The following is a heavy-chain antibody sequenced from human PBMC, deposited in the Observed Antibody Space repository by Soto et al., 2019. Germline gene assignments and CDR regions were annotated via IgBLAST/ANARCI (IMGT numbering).Heavy chain of an antibody. CDR1: GFTFSSYA. D-gene: IGHD3-9*01. CDR3: AKRYDRWQWYDYYYYYMDV. CDR2: ISGSGGST. Sequence: GGSLRLSCAASGFTFSSYAMSWVRQAPGKGLEWVSAISGSGGSTYYADSVKGRFTISRDNSKNTLYLQMNSLRAEDTPVHYCAKRYDRWQWYDYYYYYMDVWGKXTTDTVSS. J-gene: IGHJ6*03. V-gene: IGHV3-23*01.